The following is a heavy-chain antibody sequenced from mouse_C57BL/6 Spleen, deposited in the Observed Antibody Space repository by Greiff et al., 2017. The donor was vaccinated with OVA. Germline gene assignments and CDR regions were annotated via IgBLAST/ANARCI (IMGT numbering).Heavy chain of an antibody. Sequence: VKLQQPGAELVMPGASVKLSCKASGYTFTSYWMHWVKQRPGQGLEWIGEIDPSDSYTNYNQKFKGKSTLTVDKSSSTAYMQLSSLTSEDSAVYYCARLAHYAMDYWGQGTSVTVSS. CDR2: IDPSDSYT. J-gene: IGHJ4*01. V-gene: IGHV1-69*01. CDR1: GYTFTSYW. CDR3: ARLAHYAMDY.